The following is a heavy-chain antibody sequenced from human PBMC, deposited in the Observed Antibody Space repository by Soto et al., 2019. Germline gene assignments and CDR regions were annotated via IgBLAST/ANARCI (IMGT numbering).Heavy chain of an antibody. D-gene: IGHD6-13*01. Sequence: QVQLQQWGAGLLKPSETLYLTCAASGGSFSGYYWSWIRQPPGQGLEWIGEINHSGSTNYNPSHKSRVPISVDTCQIQFYLTLSSVNAADTALYCGARGDSSSWVEFDYWGQGTRVTVSS. CDR2: INHSGST. J-gene: IGHJ4*02. CDR3: ARGDSSSWVEFDY. V-gene: IGHV4-34*01. CDR1: GGSFSGYY.